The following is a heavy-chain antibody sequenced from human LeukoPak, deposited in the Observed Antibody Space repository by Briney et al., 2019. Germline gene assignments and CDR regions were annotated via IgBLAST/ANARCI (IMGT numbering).Heavy chain of an antibody. V-gene: IGHV1-2*02. CDR1: GYTFTGYY. Sequence: ASVKVSCKASGYTFTGYYMHWVRQAPGQGLEWMGWINPNSGGTNYAQKFQGRVTMTRDTSISTAYMELNSLRADDTAMYFCARGYSSSLDYWGQGTLVTVSS. CDR3: ARGYSSSLDY. D-gene: IGHD6-6*01. CDR2: INPNSGGT. J-gene: IGHJ4*02.